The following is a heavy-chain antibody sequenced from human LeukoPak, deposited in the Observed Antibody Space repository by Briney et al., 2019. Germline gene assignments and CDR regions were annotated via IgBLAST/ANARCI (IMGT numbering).Heavy chain of an antibody. Sequence: GGSLRLSCTVSGFTVSSNSMSWVRQAPGKGLEWVANIKEDGSEKYYVESVKGRFTISRDNAKNSLYLQMNSLRAEDTAVYYCGALYGGFDPWGQGTLVTVSS. J-gene: IGHJ5*02. CDR2: IKEDGSEK. V-gene: IGHV3-7*01. CDR1: GFTVSSNS. D-gene: IGHD4-17*01. CDR3: GALYGGFDP.